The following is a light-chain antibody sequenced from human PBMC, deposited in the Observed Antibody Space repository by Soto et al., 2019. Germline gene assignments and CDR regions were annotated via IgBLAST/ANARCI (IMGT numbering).Light chain of an antibody. CDR3: SSHTTTSTVYV. CDR2: DVS. Sequence: QSALTQPASVSGSPGQSITISCTGTSSDVGGYNFVPWYQQHPGKAPKLMIYDVSNRPSGVSNRFSGSKSGNTASLTISGLQAEDEADYYCSSHTTTSTVYVFGTGTKLTVL. CDR1: SSDVGGYNF. V-gene: IGLV2-14*03. J-gene: IGLJ1*01.